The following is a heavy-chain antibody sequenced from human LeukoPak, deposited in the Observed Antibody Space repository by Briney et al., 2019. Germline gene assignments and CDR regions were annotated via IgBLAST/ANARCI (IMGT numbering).Heavy chain of an antibody. CDR3: ARQLALWGDQSKSFDY. Sequence: SETLSLTCAVYGGSFSDYFWSWIRQPPGKGLEWIGEIHHSGSTYSNPSLRSRVTISVDRSKNQFSLKLTSVTAADTAVYYCARQLALWGDQSKSFDYWGQGTLVTVSS. CDR1: GGSFSDYF. D-gene: IGHD3-16*01. CDR2: IHHSGST. J-gene: IGHJ4*02. V-gene: IGHV4-34*01.